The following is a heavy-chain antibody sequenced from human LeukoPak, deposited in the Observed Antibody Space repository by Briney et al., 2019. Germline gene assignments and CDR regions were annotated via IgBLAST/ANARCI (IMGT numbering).Heavy chain of an antibody. Sequence: GGSLRLSCAASGFTFSSYAMSWVRQAPGKGLEWVSAISGSGGSTYYADSVKGRFTISRDNSKNTLYLQMNSLRAEDTAVYYCARRYYDSSGYYYFDYWGQGTLVTVSS. CDR1: GFTFSSYA. D-gene: IGHD3-22*01. CDR2: ISGSGGST. J-gene: IGHJ4*02. CDR3: ARRYYDSSGYYYFDY. V-gene: IGHV3-23*01.